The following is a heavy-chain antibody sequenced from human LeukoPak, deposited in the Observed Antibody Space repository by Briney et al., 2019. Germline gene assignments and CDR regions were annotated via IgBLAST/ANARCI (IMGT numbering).Heavy chain of an antibody. V-gene: IGHV1-24*01. D-gene: IGHD3-9*01. J-gene: IGHJ6*03. CDR3: ARAVLRYFDWFPYYMDV. CDR1: GYTLTGLS. CDR2: FDPEDGET. Sequence: ASVKVSCKVSGYTLTGLSMHWVRQAPGKGLEWMGGFDPEDGETIYAQKFQGRVTMTRNTSISTAYMELSSLRSEDTAVYYCARAVLRYFDWFPYYMDVWGKGTTVTISS.